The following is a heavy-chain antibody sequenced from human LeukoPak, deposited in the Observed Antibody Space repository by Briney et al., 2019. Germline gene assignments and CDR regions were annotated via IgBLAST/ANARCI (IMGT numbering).Heavy chain of an antibody. D-gene: IGHD5-12*01. J-gene: IGHJ4*02. CDR1: GFTFGDYA. CDR2: IRSKGYGGTT. V-gene: IGHV3-49*04. Sequence: GGSLRLSCAASGFTFGDYAMSWVRQAPGKGLEWVGVIRSKGYGGTTEDAASVKGRFTISRDDSKSTAYLQMNSLKTEDTAVYYCTRGGGYSGYDLGYYFDYWGQGTLVTVSS. CDR3: TRGGGYSGYDLGYYFDY.